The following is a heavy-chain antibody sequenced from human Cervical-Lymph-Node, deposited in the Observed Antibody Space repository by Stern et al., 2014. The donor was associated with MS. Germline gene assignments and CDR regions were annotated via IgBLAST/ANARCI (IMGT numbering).Heavy chain of an antibody. V-gene: IGHV3-30*18. D-gene: IGHD6-19*01. CDR1: GFTFSTYG. J-gene: IGHJ4*02. CDR3: AKDGAGWPGDY. Sequence: VQSGRSLRLSCAASGFTFSTYGMHWVRQAPGKGLEWVADISYDGSNKYYADSVKGRFTISRDNSRNTLYLQMDSLRAEDTAIYYCAKDGAGWPGDYWGQGTLVTVSS. CDR2: ISYDGSNK.